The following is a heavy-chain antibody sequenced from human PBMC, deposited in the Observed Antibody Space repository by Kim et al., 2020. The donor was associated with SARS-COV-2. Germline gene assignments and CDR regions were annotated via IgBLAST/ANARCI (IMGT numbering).Heavy chain of an antibody. J-gene: IGHJ4*02. CDR1: GFTFGDYA. Sequence: GGSLRLSCTASGFTFGDYAMSWFRQAPGKGLEWVGFIRSKAYGGTTEYAASVKGRFTISRDDSKSIAYLQMNSLKTEDTAVYYCTRATNIAARLNYFDYWGQGTLVTVSS. CDR3: TRATNIAARLNYFDY. CDR2: IRSKAYGGTT. D-gene: IGHD6-6*01. V-gene: IGHV3-49*03.